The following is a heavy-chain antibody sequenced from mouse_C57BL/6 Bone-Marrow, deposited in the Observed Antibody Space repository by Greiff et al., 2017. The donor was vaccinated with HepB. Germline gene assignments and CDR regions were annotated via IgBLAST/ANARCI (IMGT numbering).Heavy chain of an antibody. CDR3: ANYDGGFAY. CDR2: IYPGDGDT. V-gene: IGHV1-82*01. Sequence: VQLQQSGPELVKPGASVKISCKASGYAFSSSWMNWVKQRPGKGLEWIGRIYPGDGDTNYNGKFKGKATLTADKSSSTAYMQLSSLTSEDSAVYFCANYDGGFAYWGQGTLVTVSA. CDR1: GYAFSSSW. J-gene: IGHJ3*01. D-gene: IGHD1-2*01.